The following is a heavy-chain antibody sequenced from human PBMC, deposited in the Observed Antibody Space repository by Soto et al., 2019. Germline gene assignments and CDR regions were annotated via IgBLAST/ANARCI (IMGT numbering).Heavy chain of an antibody. J-gene: IGHJ6*02. CDR2: IDWDGDK. CDR3: ARSSGLDYDILTGYYRDYGMDV. Sequence: SGPTLVNRTQTLTLTCTFSGFSLSTSGMCVSWIRQPPGKALEWLALIDWDGDKYYSTSLKTRLTISKDTSKNQVVLTMTNMDPVDTATYYCARSSGLDYDILTGYYRDYGMDVWGQGTTVTVSS. CDR1: GFSLSTSGMC. V-gene: IGHV2-70*01. D-gene: IGHD3-9*01.